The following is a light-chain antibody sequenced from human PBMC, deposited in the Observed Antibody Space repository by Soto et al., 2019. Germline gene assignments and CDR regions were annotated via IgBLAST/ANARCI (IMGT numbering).Light chain of an antibody. CDR1: QSVSSN. CDR3: QQSAGA. V-gene: IGKV3-15*01. Sequence: EIVMKQSPATLSVSPGERATLSCRASQSVSSNLAWYQQKPGQAPRLLIYGASTRATGIPARFSGSGSGTEFTLTISSMQSEDFAVYYCQQSAGAFGQGTKVEIK. CDR2: GAS. J-gene: IGKJ1*01.